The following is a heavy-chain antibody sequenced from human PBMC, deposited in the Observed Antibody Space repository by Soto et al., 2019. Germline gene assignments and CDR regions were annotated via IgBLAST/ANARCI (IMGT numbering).Heavy chain of an antibody. V-gene: IGHV4-59*01. J-gene: IGHJ6*02. CDR1: GGSISSYY. CDR3: ARGGTGIAYYYYGMDV. Sequence: PSETLSLTCTVSGGSISSYYWSWIRQPPGKGLEWIGYIYYSGSTNYNPSLKSRVTISVDTSKNQFSLKLSSVTAADTAVYYCARGGTGIAYYYYGMDVWGQGTTVTVSS. D-gene: IGHD1-1*01. CDR2: IYYSGST.